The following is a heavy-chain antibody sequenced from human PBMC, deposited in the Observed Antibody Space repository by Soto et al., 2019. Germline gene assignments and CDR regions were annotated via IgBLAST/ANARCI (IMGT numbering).Heavy chain of an antibody. CDR1: GDSLSLYY. Sequence: SETLSLTCTVSGDSLSLYYWGWIRQAPGKGLEWIGSINYSGTTYYNPSLKSRVTISVDTSKNHFSLKLSSVTAADTALYYCSRRAPEGFDPWGQGTLVTVSS. J-gene: IGHJ5*02. CDR2: INYSGTT. V-gene: IGHV4-39*02. CDR3: SRRAPEGFDP.